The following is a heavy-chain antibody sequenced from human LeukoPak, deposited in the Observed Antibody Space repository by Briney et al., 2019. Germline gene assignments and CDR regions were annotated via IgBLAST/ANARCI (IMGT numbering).Heavy chain of an antibody. CDR3: ARDRVAAAALYGMDV. J-gene: IGHJ6*02. CDR1: GFTFSDYY. V-gene: IGHV3-11*04. CDR2: ISSSGSTI. D-gene: IGHD6-13*01. Sequence: GGSLRLSCAASGFTFSDYYMSWIRQAPGKGLEWVSYISSSGSTIYYADSVKGRFTISRDNSKNTLYLQMSSLRAEDTAVYYCARDRVAAAALYGMDVWGQGTTVTVSS.